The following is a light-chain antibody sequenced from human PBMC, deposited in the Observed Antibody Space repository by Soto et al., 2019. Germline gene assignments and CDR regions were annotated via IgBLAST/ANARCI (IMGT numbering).Light chain of an antibody. CDR3: QHYDSLPIT. V-gene: IGKV3-20*01. CDR2: GAS. Sequence: ETVFTQSPGTLSFSPGERATLSCRASQSVSSSYLAWYQQKPGQPPRLLIYGASSRATGIPDRFSGSGSGTDFTLTISRLEPEDFAVFYYQHYDSLPITFGQGTRLEIK. J-gene: IGKJ5*01. CDR1: QSVSSSY.